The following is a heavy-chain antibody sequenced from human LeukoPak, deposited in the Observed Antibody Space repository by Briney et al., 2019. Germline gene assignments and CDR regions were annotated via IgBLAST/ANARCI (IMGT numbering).Heavy chain of an antibody. CDR1: GFTFSNFW. CDR3: ARGGYRFGYAAY. CDR2: IYSDGST. Sequence: GGSLRLSCAASGFTFSNFWMHWVRQAPGKGLEWVSIIYSDGSTYYADSVRGRFTISRDISKNTLSLQMNNLRAEDTAVYYCARGGYRFGYAAYWGQGSLVTVSS. V-gene: IGHV3-53*01. D-gene: IGHD5-18*01. J-gene: IGHJ4*02.